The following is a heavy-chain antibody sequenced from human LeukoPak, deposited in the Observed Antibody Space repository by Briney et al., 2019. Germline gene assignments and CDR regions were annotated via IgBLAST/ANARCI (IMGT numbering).Heavy chain of an antibody. CDR1: GFTFDDYG. Sequence: PGGSLRLSCAASGFTFDDYGMSWVRQAPGKGLEWVSGINWNGGSTGYADSVKGRFTISRDNAKNSLYLQMNSLRAEDTALYYCARAGSVYDSSGYYDGNTSYWGQGTLVTVSS. D-gene: IGHD3-22*01. V-gene: IGHV3-20*04. CDR2: INWNGGST. CDR3: ARAGSVYDSSGYYDGNTSY. J-gene: IGHJ4*02.